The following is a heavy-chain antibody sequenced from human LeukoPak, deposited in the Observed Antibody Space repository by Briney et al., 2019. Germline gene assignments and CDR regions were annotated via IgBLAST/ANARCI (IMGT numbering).Heavy chain of an antibody. D-gene: IGHD3-3*01. CDR2: IKSDGSST. J-gene: IGHJ4*02. CDR1: GITFSRSW. Sequence: GGSLRLSCAASGITFSRSWMHWVRQVPGKGLVWVSRIKSDGSSTDYADSVKGRFTISRDNAKNFLYLEMNSLRAEDTALYYCARGYDLHFGYWGQGTLVTVSS. CDR3: ARGYDLHFGY. V-gene: IGHV3-74*01.